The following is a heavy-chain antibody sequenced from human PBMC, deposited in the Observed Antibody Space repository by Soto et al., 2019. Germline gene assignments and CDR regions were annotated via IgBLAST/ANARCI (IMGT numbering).Heavy chain of an antibody. CDR3: ARLGQPVEKYYYDSSGYNWFDP. J-gene: IGHJ5*02. V-gene: IGHV3-21*01. CDR2: ISSSSSYI. CDR1: GFTFSSYS. D-gene: IGHD3-22*01. Sequence: GGSLRLSCAASGFTFSSYSMNWVRQAPGKGLEWVSSISSSSSYIYYADSVKGRFTISRDNAKNSLYLQMNSLRAEDTDVYYCARLGQPVEKYYYDSSGYNWFDPWGQGTLVTVSS.